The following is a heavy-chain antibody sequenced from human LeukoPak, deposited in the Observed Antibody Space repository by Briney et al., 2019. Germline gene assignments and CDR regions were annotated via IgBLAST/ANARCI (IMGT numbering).Heavy chain of an antibody. V-gene: IGHV1-69*01. Sequence: XAXGQXXXXXXXXXXIFGTANYAQKFQGRVTITADESTSTAYMELSSLRSEDTAVYYCAREGLYYYDSSGYQKFDYWGQGTLVTVSS. D-gene: IGHD3-22*01. J-gene: IGHJ4*02. CDR2: XXXIFGTA. CDR3: AREGLYYYDSSGYQKFDY.